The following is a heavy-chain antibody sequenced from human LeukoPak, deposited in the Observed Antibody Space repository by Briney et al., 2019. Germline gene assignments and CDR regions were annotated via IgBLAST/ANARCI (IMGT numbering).Heavy chain of an antibody. CDR1: GGSISYY. V-gene: IGHV4-39*07. J-gene: IGHJ6*03. CDR3: ARYLWSGYYYYYYYMDV. CDR2: IYYSGST. Sequence: PSETLFLTCTVSGGSISYYWGWFRQPPGKGPEYIGSIYYSGSTYYNPSLQSRVTISVDTSKNQFSLKLSSVTAADTAVYYCARYLWSGYYYYYYYMDVWGKGTTVTVSS. D-gene: IGHD3-3*01.